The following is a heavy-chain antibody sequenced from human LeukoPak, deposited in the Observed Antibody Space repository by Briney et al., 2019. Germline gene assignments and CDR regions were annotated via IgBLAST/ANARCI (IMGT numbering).Heavy chain of an antibody. Sequence: GGSLRLSCAASGFIFDAYAMHWVRQAPGKGLEWVAITSSNGRNKYHIESVKGPFSITRDDAKNTVYLQMNSRRPEDTDVYYSARDLTPVVRGVIKIHYYYGMDAWGQGATVTVSS. CDR2: TSSNGRNK. J-gene: IGHJ6*02. CDR3: ARDLTPVVRGVIKIHYYYGMDA. CDR1: GFIFDAYA. V-gene: IGHV3-30*03. D-gene: IGHD3-10*01.